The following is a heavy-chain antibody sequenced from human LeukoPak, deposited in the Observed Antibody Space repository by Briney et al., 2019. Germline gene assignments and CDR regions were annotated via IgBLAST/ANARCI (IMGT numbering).Heavy chain of an antibody. J-gene: IGHJ5*02. Sequence: GGSLRLSCAASGFTFSSYGMHWVRQAPGKGLEWVAFIRYDGSNKYYADSVKGRFTISRDNSKNTLYLQMNSLRAEDTAVYYCAKDGPGDGCYSVPLGWNCPSARTDEINWFDPWGQGTLVTVSS. V-gene: IGHV3-30*02. CDR1: GFTFSSYG. D-gene: IGHD2-2*02. CDR3: AKDGPGDGCYSVPLGWNCPSARTDEINWFDP. CDR2: IRYDGSNK.